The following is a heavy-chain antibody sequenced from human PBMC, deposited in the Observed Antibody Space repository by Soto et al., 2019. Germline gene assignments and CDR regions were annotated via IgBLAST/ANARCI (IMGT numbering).Heavy chain of an antibody. Sequence: QVQLVESGGGVVQPGRSLRLSCAASGFTFSSYAMHWVRQAPGKGLEWVAVISYDGSNKYYADSVKGRFTISSDNSKNTLYLQMNSLRAEDTAGYYCARAGGFGGYGGPDYWGQGTLVTVSS. J-gene: IGHJ4*02. CDR2: ISYDGSNK. CDR3: ARAGGFGGYGGPDY. D-gene: IGHD5-12*01. V-gene: IGHV3-30-3*01. CDR1: GFTFSSYA.